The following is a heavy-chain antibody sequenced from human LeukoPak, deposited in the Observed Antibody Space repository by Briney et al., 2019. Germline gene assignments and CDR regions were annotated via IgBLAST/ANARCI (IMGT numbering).Heavy chain of an antibody. Sequence: ASVKVSCKASGVTFSSYAISWVRQAPGQGLEWMGRIIPIFGTANYAQKFQGRVTITTDESTSTAYMELSSLRSEDTAVYYCARGSDYGDYVGGDYWGQGTLVTVSS. V-gene: IGHV1-69*05. CDR2: IIPIFGTA. D-gene: IGHD4-17*01. J-gene: IGHJ4*02. CDR3: ARGSDYGDYVGGDY. CDR1: GVTFSSYA.